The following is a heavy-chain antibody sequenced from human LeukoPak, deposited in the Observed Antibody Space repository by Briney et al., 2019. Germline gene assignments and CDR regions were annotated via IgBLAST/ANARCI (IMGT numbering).Heavy chain of an antibody. CDR3: ARDWRYSNFDY. Sequence: GASVKVSCKASGYTFTSYYIHWVRQAPGQGPEWMGWINPNSGDTNYAQKFQGSVTMTRDTSISTAYRELSGLRSDDTAVYYCARDWRYSNFDYWGQGTLVTVSS. D-gene: IGHD3-9*01. CDR2: INPNSGDT. CDR1: GYTFTSYY. V-gene: IGHV1-2*02. J-gene: IGHJ4*02.